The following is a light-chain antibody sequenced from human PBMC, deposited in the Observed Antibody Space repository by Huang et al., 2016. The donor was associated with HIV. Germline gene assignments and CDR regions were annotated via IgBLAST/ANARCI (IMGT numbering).Light chain of an antibody. CDR3: QQYYIYPHA. V-gene: IGKV1-8*01. J-gene: IGKJ2*01. Sequence: AIRMTQSPSSLPASTGDRVTITCRASQGIRSYLAWYQQKPGKAPKLLISSASTLQGGVPSMFSGSGFGTDFTITISSLQSEDLGTYYCQQYYIYPHAFGQGTKLEI. CDR2: SAS. CDR1: QGIRSY.